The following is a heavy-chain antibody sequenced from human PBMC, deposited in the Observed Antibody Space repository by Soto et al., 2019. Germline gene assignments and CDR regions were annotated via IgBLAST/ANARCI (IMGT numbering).Heavy chain of an antibody. V-gene: IGHV3-33*01. CDR2: IWYDGSNE. J-gene: IGHJ4*02. Sequence: QVHLLESGGGVVQPGRSLRLYCAASGFTFSTYGMHWVRQAPGKGLEWVAVIWYDGSNEYYADSVRGRFTISRDNSKNTLFLQMNSLTAEDTAVYYCARGYNYADYWGQGTQVTVSS. CDR1: GFTFSTYG. D-gene: IGHD5-18*01. CDR3: ARGYNYADY.